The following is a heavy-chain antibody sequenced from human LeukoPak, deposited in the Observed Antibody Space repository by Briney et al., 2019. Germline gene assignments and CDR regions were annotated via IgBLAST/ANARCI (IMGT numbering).Heavy chain of an antibody. CDR2: IYYSGST. CDR3: ARVEEGYGSGRRENYYYYYMDV. Sequence: SETLSLTCTVSGGSISSYYWSWIRQPPGKGLEWIGYIYYSGSTNYNPSLKSRATISVDTSKNQFSLKLSSVTAADTAVYYCARVEEGYGSGRRENYYYYYMDVWGKGTTVTIS. J-gene: IGHJ6*03. D-gene: IGHD3-10*01. V-gene: IGHV4-59*01. CDR1: GGSISSYY.